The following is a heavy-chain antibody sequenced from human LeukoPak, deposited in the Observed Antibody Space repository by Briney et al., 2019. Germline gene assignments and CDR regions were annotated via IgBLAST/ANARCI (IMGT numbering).Heavy chain of an antibody. CDR1: GGSFSGYY. CDR3: ARGRGRYWIQLWLRLGVDYFDY. V-gene: IGHV4-34*01. CDR2: INHSGST. D-gene: IGHD5-18*01. J-gene: IGHJ4*02. Sequence: SETLSLTCAVYGGSFSGYYWSWIRQPPGKGLEWIGEINHSGSTNYNPSLKSRVTISVDTSKSQFSLRLSSVTAADTAVYYCARGRGRYWIQLWLRLGVDYFDYWGQGTLVTVSS.